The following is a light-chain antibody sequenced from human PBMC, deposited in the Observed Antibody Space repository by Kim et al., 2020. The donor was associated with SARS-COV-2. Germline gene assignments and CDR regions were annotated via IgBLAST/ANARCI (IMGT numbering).Light chain of an antibody. CDR2: GAS. J-gene: IGKJ1*01. Sequence: EVVMTQSPVSLSVSPGERATLSCRASQSIRTNLAWYQHKRGQAPRLLIYGASTRPTDIPARFSGSGSGTEFTLTISSLQSEDVAVYYCHQYNNWPRTFGQGTKVEFK. V-gene: IGKV3-15*01. CDR1: QSIRTN. CDR3: HQYNNWPRT.